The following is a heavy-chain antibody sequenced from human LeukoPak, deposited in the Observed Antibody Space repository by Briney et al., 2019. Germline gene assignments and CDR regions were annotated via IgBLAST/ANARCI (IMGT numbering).Heavy chain of an antibody. Sequence: SETLSLTCTVSGGSISSYYWSWIRQPPGKGLEWIGYIYYSGSTNYNPSLKSRVTISVDTSKNQFSLKLSSVTAADMAVYYCARGSDFWSGYYPYNWFDPWGQGTLVTVSS. CDR1: GGSISSYY. D-gene: IGHD3-3*01. CDR3: ARGSDFWSGYYPYNWFDP. V-gene: IGHV4-59*01. CDR2: IYYSGST. J-gene: IGHJ5*02.